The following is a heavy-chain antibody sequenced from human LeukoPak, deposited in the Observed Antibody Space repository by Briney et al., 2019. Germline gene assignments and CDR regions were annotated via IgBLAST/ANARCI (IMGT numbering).Heavy chain of an antibody. CDR3: ARDLDTYVVLTAYDTFDI. D-gene: IGHD2-21*02. J-gene: IGHJ3*02. CDR2: IKPSGSEN. V-gene: IGHV3-7*01. CDR1: GFTVSNYW. Sequence: PGGSLRLSCAGSGFTVSNYWMTWVRQAPEKGLEWVANIKPSGSENHYADSVEGRFTISRDNAKHSLYLQMKSLRAEDTAVYYCARDLDTYVVLTAYDTFDIWGQGTMVTVSS.